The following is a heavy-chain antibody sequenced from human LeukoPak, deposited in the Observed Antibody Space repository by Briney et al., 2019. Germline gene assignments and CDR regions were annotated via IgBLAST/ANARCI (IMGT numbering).Heavy chain of an antibody. CDR1: GFTFSNAW. D-gene: IGHD4-11*01. CDR2: IKSKTDGGTT. V-gene: IGHV3-15*01. CDR3: TTEMTTVITNWFDP. J-gene: IGHJ5*02. Sequence: PGGSLRLSCAASGFTFSNAWMSWVRQAPGKGLEWVGRIKSKTDGGTTDYAAPVKGRFTISRDDSKNTLYLQMNSLKTEDTAVYYCTTEMTTVITNWFDPWGQGTLVTVSS.